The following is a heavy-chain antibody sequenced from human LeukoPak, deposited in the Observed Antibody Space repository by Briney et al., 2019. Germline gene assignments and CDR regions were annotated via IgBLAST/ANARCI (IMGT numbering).Heavy chain of an antibody. CDR3: ARGRCSGGSCYWLSYYYYMDV. CDR2: IYYSGST. D-gene: IGHD2-15*01. CDR1: GGSISSSSYY. Sequence: PSETLSLTCTVSGGSISSSSYYWGWIRQPPGKGLEWIGSIYYSGSTYYNPSLKSRVTISVDTSKNQFSLKLSSVTAADTAVYYCARGRCSGGSCYWLSYYYYMDVWGKGTTVTVSS. J-gene: IGHJ6*03. V-gene: IGHV4-39*07.